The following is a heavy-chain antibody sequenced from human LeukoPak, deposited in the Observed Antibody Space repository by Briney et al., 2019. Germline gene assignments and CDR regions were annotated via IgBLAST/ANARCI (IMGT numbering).Heavy chain of an antibody. Sequence: PSETLSLTCTVSGGSISSYYWSWIRQPPGKGLEWVSVIYSGGSTYYADSVKGRFTISRRNSKNTLYLQMNSLRAEDTAVYYCARVFSGDYLLDYWGQGTLVTVSS. J-gene: IGHJ4*02. CDR3: ARVFSGDYLLDY. CDR2: IYSGGST. CDR1: GGSISSYY. V-gene: IGHV3-53*04. D-gene: IGHD4-17*01.